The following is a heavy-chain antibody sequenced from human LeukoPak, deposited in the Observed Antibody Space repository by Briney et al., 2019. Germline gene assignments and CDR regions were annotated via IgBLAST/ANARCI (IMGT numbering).Heavy chain of an antibody. Sequence: GGSLRLSCAASGFTFSSYAMNWVRQAPGKVLEWVSAISGSGSGDSTYYADSVKGRFTISRDNSKNTLYLQMNSLRAEDTAVYYCAKIRAPAYDFWGQGTMVTVSS. J-gene: IGHJ3*01. CDR3: AKIRAPAYDF. V-gene: IGHV3-23*01. CDR2: ISGSGSGDST. D-gene: IGHD3-3*02. CDR1: GFTFSSYA.